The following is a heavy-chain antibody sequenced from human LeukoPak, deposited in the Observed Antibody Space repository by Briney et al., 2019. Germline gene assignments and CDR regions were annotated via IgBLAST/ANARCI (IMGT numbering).Heavy chain of an antibody. D-gene: IGHD6-19*01. CDR1: GYTFTSYY. V-gene: IGHV1-46*01. CDR2: INPSGGST. CDR3: ARAKKTQLATSIAVADNFDY. Sequence: ASVKVSCKASGYTFTSYYMHWVRQAPGQGLEWMGIINPSGGSTSYAQKFQGRVTMTRDTSTSTVYMELSSLRPEDTAVYYCARAKKTQLATSIAVADNFDYWGQGTLVTVSS. J-gene: IGHJ4*02.